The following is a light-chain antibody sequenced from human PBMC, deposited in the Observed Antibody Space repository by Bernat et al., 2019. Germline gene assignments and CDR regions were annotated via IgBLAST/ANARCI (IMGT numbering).Light chain of an antibody. V-gene: IGKV3-20*01. CDR2: ATS. J-gene: IGKJ3*01. CDR1: QSVGSSY. Sequence: EVVLTQSPGTLSLSPGERATLSCRASQSVGSSYLAWYQHKPGQAPRLLISATSNRAPGIPDRFSGSGSGTDFTLTISRLEPEDFAVYFCQQSGNSLFTFGPGTRVDFK. CDR3: QQSGNSLFT.